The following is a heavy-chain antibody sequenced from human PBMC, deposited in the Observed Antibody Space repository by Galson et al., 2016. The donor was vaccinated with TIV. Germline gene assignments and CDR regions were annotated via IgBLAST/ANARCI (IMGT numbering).Heavy chain of an antibody. J-gene: IGHJ6*02. CDR3: ARGSVSGYSYGTGTYYHYFAMAV. D-gene: IGHD5-18*01. CDR2: INHDGTT. Sequence: SETLSLTCSVSGDSISSGSFYWTWIRQTPGKGLEWIGQINHDGTTNYNPSLRGRITVSEDTSKNQSSLNLNSVTAADTAVYYCARGSVSGYSYGTGTYYHYFAMAVWGQGTTVTVSS. V-gene: IGHV4-61*01. CDR1: GDSISSGSFY.